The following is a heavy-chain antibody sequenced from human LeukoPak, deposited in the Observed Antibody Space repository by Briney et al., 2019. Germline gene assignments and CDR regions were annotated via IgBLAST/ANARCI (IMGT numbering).Heavy chain of an antibody. V-gene: IGHV1-18*01. CDR3: ATRGDFFDS. D-gene: IGHD4-17*01. CDR2: VSADTGNT. Sequence: KVSCXASDSTFFAYIITWVRQAPGQGPEWMGWVSADTGNTDYAQKFQGRVTLTTDRSTKTAYMELKSLTIDDPAIYYCATRGDFFDSWGQGTLVTVSS. CDR1: DSTFFAYI. J-gene: IGHJ4*02.